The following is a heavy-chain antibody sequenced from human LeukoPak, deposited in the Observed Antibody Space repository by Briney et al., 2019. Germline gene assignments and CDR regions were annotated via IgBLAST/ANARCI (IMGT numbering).Heavy chain of an antibody. CDR3: ATADAEEMATNYYYYYGMDV. CDR2: INHSGST. Sequence: SETLSLTCAVYGGSFSGYYWSWIRQPPGKGLEWIGEINHSGSTNYNPSLKSRVTISVDTSKNQFSLKLSSVTAADTAVYCCATADAEEMATNYYYYYGMDVWGQGTTVTVSS. J-gene: IGHJ6*02. CDR1: GGSFSGYY. V-gene: IGHV4-34*01. D-gene: IGHD5-24*01.